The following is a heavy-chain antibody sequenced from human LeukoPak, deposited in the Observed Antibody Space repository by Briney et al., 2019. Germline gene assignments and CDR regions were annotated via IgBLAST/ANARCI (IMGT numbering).Heavy chain of an antibody. CDR3: ASEYYDSSGYN. V-gene: IGHV1-69*02. J-gene: IGHJ4*02. CDR2: IIPILGIA. Sequence: SVKVSCKASGGTFSSYTISWVRQAPGQGLEWMGRIIPILGIANYAQKFQGRVTITADKSTSTAYMELSSLRSEDTAVYYYASEYYDSSGYNWGQGTLVTVSS. CDR1: GGTFSSYT. D-gene: IGHD3-22*01.